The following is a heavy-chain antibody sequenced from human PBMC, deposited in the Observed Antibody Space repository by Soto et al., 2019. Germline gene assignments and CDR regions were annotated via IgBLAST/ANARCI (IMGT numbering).Heavy chain of an antibody. Sequence: SETLSLTCTVSGGSIRSGGYYWSWIRQHPGKGLEWIGYIYNSGSTYYNPSLKSRVTISVDTSKNQFSLKLSSVTAADTAVYYCARSDSSGYYFDYWGQGTLVTVS. V-gene: IGHV4-31*03. CDR2: IYNSGST. D-gene: IGHD3-22*01. CDR1: GGSIRSGGYY. J-gene: IGHJ4*02. CDR3: ARSDSSGYYFDY.